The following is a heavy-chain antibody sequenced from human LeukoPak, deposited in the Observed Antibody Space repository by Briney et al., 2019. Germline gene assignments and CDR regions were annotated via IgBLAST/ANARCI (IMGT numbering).Heavy chain of an antibody. J-gene: IGHJ4*02. CDR1: GYTFTGYY. CDR2: INPNSGGT. D-gene: IGHD3-16*02. CDR3: ARDPGVWGSYRRLYYFDY. V-gene: IGHV1-2*02. Sequence: ASVKVSCKASGYTFTGYYMHWVRQAPGQGLEWMGWINPNSGGTNYAQKFQGGVTMTRDTSISTAYMELSRLRSDDTAVYYCARDPGVWGSYRRLYYFDYWGQGTLVTVSS.